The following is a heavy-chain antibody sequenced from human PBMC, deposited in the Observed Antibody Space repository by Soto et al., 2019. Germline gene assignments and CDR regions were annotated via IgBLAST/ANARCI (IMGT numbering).Heavy chain of an antibody. D-gene: IGHD3-10*01. V-gene: IGHV5-51*01. J-gene: IGHJ6*02. CDR2: IYPGDSDT. CDR1: GYRFTSYW. CDR3: ARGAHGFGELFYGMDV. Sequence: GESLTISCKGSGYRFTSYWIGWVRQMPGKGLEWMGIIYPGDSDTRYSPSFQGQVTISADKSISTAYLQWSSLKASDTAMYYCARGAHGFGELFYGMDVWGQGTTVTVSS.